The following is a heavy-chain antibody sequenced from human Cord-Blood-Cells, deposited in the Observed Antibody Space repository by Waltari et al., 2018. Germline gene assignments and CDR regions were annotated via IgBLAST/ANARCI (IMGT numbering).Heavy chain of an antibody. V-gene: IGHV4-34*01. CDR2: INHSGST. D-gene: IGHD1-26*01. CDR1: GGSFRGYY. Sequence: VQLQQWGAGLLKPSETLSLTCAVYGGSFRGYYWSWLRQPPGKGLEWIGEINHSGSTNYNPSLKSRVTISVDTSKNQFSLKLSSVTAADTAVYYCARHGDRRGSYYFQHWGQGTLVTVSS. CDR3: ARHGDRRGSYYFQH. J-gene: IGHJ1*01.